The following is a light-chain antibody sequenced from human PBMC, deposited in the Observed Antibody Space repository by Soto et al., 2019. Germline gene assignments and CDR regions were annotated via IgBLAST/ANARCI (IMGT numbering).Light chain of an antibody. V-gene: IGLV2-8*01. CDR2: EVS. CDR1: SSDVGGYNY. Sequence: QSVLTQPPSASGSPGQSVTISCTGTSSDVGGYNYVSWYQYHPGKGPKLMIYEVSKRTSGVPDRFSGSKSGNTASLTVSGLQAEDEADYYCSSFAGSNTVFGGGTKVT. CDR3: SSFAGSNTV. J-gene: IGLJ2*01.